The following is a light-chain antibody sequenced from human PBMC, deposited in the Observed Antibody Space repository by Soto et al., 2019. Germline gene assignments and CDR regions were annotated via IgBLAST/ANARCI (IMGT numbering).Light chain of an antibody. CDR2: DAS. V-gene: IGKV3-11*01. Sequence: DIVLTQSPATLSLSPGERATLSCRARQSVSSYLAWYQQKPGQAPRLLLYDASNRATGIPARFSGSGSGTDFTLTISSLEPEDFAVYYCQQRNTWPLTFGGGTKVEIK. CDR1: QSVSSY. J-gene: IGKJ4*01. CDR3: QQRNTWPLT.